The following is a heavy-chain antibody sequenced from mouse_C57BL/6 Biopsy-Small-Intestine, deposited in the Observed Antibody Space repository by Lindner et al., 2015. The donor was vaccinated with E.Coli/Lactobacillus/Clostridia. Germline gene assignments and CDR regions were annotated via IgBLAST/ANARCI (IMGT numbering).Heavy chain of an antibody. Sequence: VQRAGVWGGLVKPGGSLKLSCAASGFTFSDFGMHWVRQAPEKGLEWVAYISSGSSMIYYADTVKGRFTISRDNAKNTLFLQMTSLRSEDTAMYYCARNGYYGNWFVYWGQGTLVTVSA. D-gene: IGHD1-1*01. CDR3: ARNGYYGNWFVY. CDR1: GFTFSDFG. J-gene: IGHJ3*01. V-gene: IGHV5-17*01. CDR2: ISSGSSMI.